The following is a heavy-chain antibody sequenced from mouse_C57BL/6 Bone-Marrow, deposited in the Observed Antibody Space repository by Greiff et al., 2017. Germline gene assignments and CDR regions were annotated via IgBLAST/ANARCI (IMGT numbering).Heavy chain of an antibody. D-gene: IGHD1-1*01. CDR3: ATTVDWYFDV. V-gene: IGHV5-12*01. J-gene: IGHJ1*03. CDR1: GFTFSDYY. Sequence: EVQGVESGGGLVQPGGSLKLSCAASGFTFSDYYMYWVRQTPEKRLEWVAYISNGGGSTYYPDTVKGRFTISRDNAKNTLYLQMSRLKSEDTAMYYCATTVDWYFDVWGTGTTVTVSS. CDR2: ISNGGGST.